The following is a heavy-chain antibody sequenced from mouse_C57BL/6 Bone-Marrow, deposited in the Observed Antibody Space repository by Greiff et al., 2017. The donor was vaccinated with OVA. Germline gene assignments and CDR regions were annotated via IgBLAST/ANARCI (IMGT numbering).Heavy chain of an antibody. D-gene: IGHD1-1*01. J-gene: IGHJ2*01. Sequence: VQLQQPGAELVKPGASVKLSCKASGYTFTSYWMHWVKQRPGQGLEWIGMIHPNSGSTNYNEKFKSKATLTVDKSSSTAYMQLSSLTSEDSAVYYCARSGIYYYYYFDYWGQGTTLTVSS. V-gene: IGHV1-64*01. CDR2: IHPNSGST. CDR3: ARSGIYYYYYFDY. CDR1: GYTFTSYW.